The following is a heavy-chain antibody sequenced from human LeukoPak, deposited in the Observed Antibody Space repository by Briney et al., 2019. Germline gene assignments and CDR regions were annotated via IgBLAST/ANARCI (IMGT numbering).Heavy chain of an antibody. Sequence: GRSLRLSCAASGFTFSSYGMHWVRQAPGKGLDWVAVICYDGSNKYYVDFVKGRFTLSRDNSKNTVYVQMNSLRAEDTAVYYCAKVPEGYYYDSSGAFDIWGQGTMVTVSS. J-gene: IGHJ3*02. CDR1: GFTFSSYG. CDR3: AKVPEGYYYDSSGAFDI. CDR2: ICYDGSNK. V-gene: IGHV3-33*06. D-gene: IGHD3-22*01.